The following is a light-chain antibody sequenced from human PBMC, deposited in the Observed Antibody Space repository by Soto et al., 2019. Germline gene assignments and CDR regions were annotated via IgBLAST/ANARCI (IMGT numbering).Light chain of an antibody. V-gene: IGLV2-8*01. CDR3: SSYAGSNNFV. Sequence: QSALTQPPSASGSPGQSVTISCSGTSSDVGGYNYVSWHQQHPGKAPKLMIYEVSKRPSGVPDRLSGSKSGNTASLIVSGLQAEDEADYYCSSYAGSNNFVFGTGTKLTVL. CDR1: SSDVGGYNY. CDR2: EVS. J-gene: IGLJ1*01.